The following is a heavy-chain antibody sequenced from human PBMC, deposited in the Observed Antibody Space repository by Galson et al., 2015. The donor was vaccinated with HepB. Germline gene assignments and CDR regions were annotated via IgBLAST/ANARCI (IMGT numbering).Heavy chain of an antibody. V-gene: IGHV1-69*04. Sequence: SVKVSCKASGGTFSSDAISWVRQAPGQGLEWVGRIIPILGKVTYAQKFQDRVTINADKSTSTAYMELSSLRSEDTALYFCAREPSDYYYYYYMDVWGEGTTVTVSS. J-gene: IGHJ6*03. CDR2: IIPILGKV. CDR1: GGTFSSDA. CDR3: AREPSDYYYYYYMDV.